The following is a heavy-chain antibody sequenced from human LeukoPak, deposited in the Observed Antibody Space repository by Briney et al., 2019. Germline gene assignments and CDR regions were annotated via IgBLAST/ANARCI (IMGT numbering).Heavy chain of an antibody. CDR2: ISAYNGNT. Sequence: ASVKVSCKASGYTFTSYGISWVRQAPGQGLEWMGWISAYNGNTNYAQKFRGRVTMTTDTSTSTAYMELRSLRSDDAAVYYCASLKTDGYFDYWGQGTLVTVSS. CDR3: ASLKTDGYFDY. J-gene: IGHJ4*02. D-gene: IGHD5-24*01. CDR1: GYTFTSYG. V-gene: IGHV1-18*01.